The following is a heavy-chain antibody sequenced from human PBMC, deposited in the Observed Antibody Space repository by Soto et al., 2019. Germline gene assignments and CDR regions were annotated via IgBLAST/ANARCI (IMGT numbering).Heavy chain of an antibody. V-gene: IGHV3-23*01. Sequence: PGGSLRLSCAASGFTFSSYAMSWVRQAPGKGLEWVSAISGSGGSTYYADSVKGRFTISRDNPKNTLYLQMNSLRAEDTAVCYCAKGRQSYDFWSGNWFDPWGQGTLVTVSS. J-gene: IGHJ5*02. CDR2: ISGSGGST. D-gene: IGHD3-3*01. CDR3: AKGRQSYDFWSGNWFDP. CDR1: GFTFSSYA.